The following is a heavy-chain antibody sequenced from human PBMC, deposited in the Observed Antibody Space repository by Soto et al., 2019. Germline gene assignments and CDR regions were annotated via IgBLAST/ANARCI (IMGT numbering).Heavy chain of an antibody. V-gene: IGHV3-48*02. J-gene: IGHJ4*02. D-gene: IGHD1-26*01. CDR3: AGTLSGSYSWHY. Sequence: EVQLVESGGGLVQPGGSLRVSCAASGFTFSTESMNWVRQAPGKGLEWVSYISSSSTTTSYADSVKGRFTISRDNAKNSLYLQMNSLRDEDTAVYYCAGTLSGSYSWHYWGQGTLVTVSS. CDR2: ISSSSTTT. CDR1: GFTFSTES.